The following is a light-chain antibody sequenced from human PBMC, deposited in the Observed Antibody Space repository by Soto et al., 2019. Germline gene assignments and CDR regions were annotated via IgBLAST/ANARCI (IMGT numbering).Light chain of an antibody. Sequence: DIQMTQSPSSLSAYVGDSVTISCRASQNINKNLNWYQQKSGKAPNLLIYGASNFQSGVPSRFRGSGSGTDFTLAISDLQPEDFATYYCQQSFHTPYTFGQGTKVDIK. J-gene: IGKJ2*01. CDR2: GAS. V-gene: IGKV1-39*01. CDR3: QQSFHTPYT. CDR1: QNINKN.